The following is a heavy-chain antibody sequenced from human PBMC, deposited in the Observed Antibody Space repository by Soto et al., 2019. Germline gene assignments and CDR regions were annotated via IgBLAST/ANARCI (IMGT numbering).Heavy chain of an antibody. V-gene: IGHV1-8*01. CDR3: AWGLRSNWFDP. Sequence: SVKVSSKASGYAFTSYDINWVRQATGQGLEWMGWMNPNSGNTGYAQKFQGRVTMTRNTSISTAYMELSSLRSEDTAVYYCAWGLRSNWFDPWGQGTLVTVSS. D-gene: IGHD3-3*01. J-gene: IGHJ5*02. CDR2: MNPNSGNT. CDR1: GYAFTSYD.